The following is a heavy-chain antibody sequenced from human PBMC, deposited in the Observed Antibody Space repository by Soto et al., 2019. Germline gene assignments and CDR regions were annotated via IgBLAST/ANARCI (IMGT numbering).Heavy chain of an antibody. J-gene: IGHJ4*02. CDR2: ISDGGTI. D-gene: IGHD2-15*01. Sequence: EVQLFEYGGGSVQPGGSLTLSCAASGFTFSTYAMTWVRQAPGKGLEWVSSISDGGTIFYTDSVRGRFTISRNSSNNTLYLQMNSLRAEDTAVYYCARGCGGGSCYSDWDYWGQGTLVTVST. V-gene: IGHV3-23*01. CDR3: ARGCGGGSCYSDWDY. CDR1: GFTFSTYA.